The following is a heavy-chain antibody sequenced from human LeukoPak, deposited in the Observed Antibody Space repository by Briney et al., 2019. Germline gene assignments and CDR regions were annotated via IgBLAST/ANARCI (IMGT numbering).Heavy chain of an antibody. V-gene: IGHV1-2*02. CDR1: GYSFSDYY. D-gene: IGHD2-15*01. CDR3: VRESRVGNWFDP. J-gene: IGHJ5*02. CDR2: INPDNGGT. Sequence: ASVKVSCKASGYSFSDYYVHRLRQAPGQGLEWMGWINPDNGGTNYAQNFQGRVTMSRDTSISTVYMDLSRLTSDDTAVFYCVRESRVGNWFDPWGQGTQVTVSS.